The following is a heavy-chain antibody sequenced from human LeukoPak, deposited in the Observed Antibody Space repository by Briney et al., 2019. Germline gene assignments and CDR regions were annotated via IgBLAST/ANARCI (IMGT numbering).Heavy chain of an antibody. CDR1: GYTFTSYD. CDR3: ARDYTPNNYYYYMDV. J-gene: IGHJ6*03. V-gene: IGHV1-8*03. D-gene: IGHD3-10*01. Sequence: ASVKVSCKASGYTFTSYDINWVRQASGQGLEWMGWMNPNSGNTGYAQKFQGRVTITRNTSISTAYMELSSLRSEDTAVYYCARDYTPNNYYYYMDVWGKGTTVTISS. CDR2: MNPNSGNT.